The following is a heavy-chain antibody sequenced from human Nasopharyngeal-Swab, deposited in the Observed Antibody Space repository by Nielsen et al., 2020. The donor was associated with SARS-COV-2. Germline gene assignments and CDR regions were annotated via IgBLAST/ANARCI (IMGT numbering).Heavy chain of an antibody. Sequence: WIRQPPGKGLEWVANIKQDGSEKYYVDSVKGRFTISRDNAKNSLYLQMNSLRAEDTAAYYCARDKGLRDYVWGSYRSSYYYYYGMDVWGQGTTVTVSS. V-gene: IGHV3-7*01. CDR3: ARDKGLRDYVWGSYRSSYYYYYGMDV. J-gene: IGHJ6*02. D-gene: IGHD3-16*02. CDR2: IKQDGSEK.